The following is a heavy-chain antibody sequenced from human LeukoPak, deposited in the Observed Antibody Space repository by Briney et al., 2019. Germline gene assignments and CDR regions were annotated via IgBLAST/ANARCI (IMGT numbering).Heavy chain of an antibody. CDR3: ARELSGYGDYDAFDI. Sequence: ASVKVSCTASGYTFTSYGISWVRQAPGQGLEWMGWISAYNGNTNYAQKLQGRVTMTTDTSTSTAYMELRSLRSGDTAVYYCARELSGYGDYDAFDIWGQGTMVTVSS. V-gene: IGHV1-18*01. CDR1: GYTFTSYG. J-gene: IGHJ3*02. CDR2: ISAYNGNT. D-gene: IGHD4-17*01.